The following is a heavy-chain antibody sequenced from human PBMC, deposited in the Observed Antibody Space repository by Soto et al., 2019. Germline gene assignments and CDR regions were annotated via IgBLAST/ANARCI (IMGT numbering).Heavy chain of an antibody. Sequence: PSETLSLTCTVSGGSISSGGYYWSWIRQHPGKGLEWIGYIYYSGSTYYNPSLKSRVTISVDTSKNQFSLKLSSVTAADTAVYYCARDSFHDSSGYGVDYWGQGTLVTVSS. CDR2: IYYSGST. CDR1: GGSISSGGYY. CDR3: ARDSFHDSSGYGVDY. V-gene: IGHV4-31*03. D-gene: IGHD3-22*01. J-gene: IGHJ4*02.